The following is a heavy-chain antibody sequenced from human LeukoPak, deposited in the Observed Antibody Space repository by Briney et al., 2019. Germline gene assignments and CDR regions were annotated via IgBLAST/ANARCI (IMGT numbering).Heavy chain of an antibody. CDR3: ARRGYRAAANY. J-gene: IGHJ4*02. D-gene: IGHD6-13*01. CDR1: GGSFSGYY. CDR2: INHSGST. V-gene: IGHV4-34*01. Sequence: TSETLSLTCAVYGGSFSGYYWSWIRQPPGKGLEWIGEINHSGSTNYNPSLKSRVTISVDTSKNQFSLKLSSVTAADTAVYYCARRGYRAAANYWGQGTLVTVSS.